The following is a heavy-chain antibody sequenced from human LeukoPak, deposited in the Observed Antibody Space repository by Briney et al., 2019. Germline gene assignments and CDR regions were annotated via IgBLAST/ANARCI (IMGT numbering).Heavy chain of an antibody. Sequence: ASVKGSCKASGYTLTTVGISWVRQAPGQGLEWMGWIRAYNGNPNYAQKLRGRVTMTTDTSTSTAYMELRSLRSDDTAVYYCARDRHSSGWENFDYWGQGTLLTVSS. CDR3: ARDRHSSGWENFDY. CDR2: IRAYNGNP. V-gene: IGHV1-18*04. J-gene: IGHJ4*02. CDR1: GYTLTTVG. D-gene: IGHD6-19*01.